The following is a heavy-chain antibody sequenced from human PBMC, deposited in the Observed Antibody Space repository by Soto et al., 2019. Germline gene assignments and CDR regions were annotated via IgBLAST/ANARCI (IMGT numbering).Heavy chain of an antibody. CDR3: ARITSDYDFWSGPRDY. D-gene: IGHD3-3*01. V-gene: IGHV1-18*01. J-gene: IGHJ4*02. CDR1: GYTFTSYG. Sequence: ASVKVSCKASGYTFTSYGISWVRQAPGQGLEWMGWISAYNGNTNYAQKLQGRVIMTTDTSTSTAYMELRSLRSDDTAVYYCARITSDYDFWSGPRDYWGQGTLVTVSS. CDR2: ISAYNGNT.